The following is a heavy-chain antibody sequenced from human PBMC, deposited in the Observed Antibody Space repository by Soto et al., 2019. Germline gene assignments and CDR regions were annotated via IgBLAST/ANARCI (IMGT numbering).Heavy chain of an antibody. CDR2: ISSSSSYI. V-gene: IGHV3-21*01. CDR1: GFTFSSYS. D-gene: IGHD7-27*01. CDR3: ASISHSRNWGSPDWYFDL. J-gene: IGHJ2*01. Sequence: GGSLRLSCAASGFTFSSYSMNWVRQAPGKGLEWVSSISSSSSYIYYADSVKGRFTISRDNAKNSLYLQMNSLRAEDTAVYYCASISHSRNWGSPDWYFDLWGRGTLVTVSS.